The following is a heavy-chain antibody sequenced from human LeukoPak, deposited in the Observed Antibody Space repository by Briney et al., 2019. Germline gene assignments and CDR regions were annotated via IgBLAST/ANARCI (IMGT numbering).Heavy chain of an antibody. CDR3: ARGDGSGSYRFSHFDY. CDR2: IIPILGIA. D-gene: IGHD3-10*01. CDR1: GGTFSSYA. V-gene: IGHV1-69*04. J-gene: IGHJ4*02. Sequence: SVKVSCKASGGTFSSYAISWVRQAPGQGLEWMGRIIPILGIANYAQKFQGRVTITADKSTSTAYMELSSLRAEDTAVYYCARGDGSGSYRFSHFDYWGQGTLVTVSS.